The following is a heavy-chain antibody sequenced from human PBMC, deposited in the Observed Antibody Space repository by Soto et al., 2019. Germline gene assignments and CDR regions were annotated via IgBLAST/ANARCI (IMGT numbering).Heavy chain of an antibody. Sequence: SVKVSCKASGGTFSSYTISWVRQAPGQGLEWMGRIIPILGIANYTQKFQGRVTITADKSTSTAYMELSSLRSEDTAVYYCARVRITETTFVNYYYGMDVWGQGTTVTVSS. CDR2: IIPILGIA. D-gene: IGHD1-7*01. J-gene: IGHJ6*02. V-gene: IGHV1-69*02. CDR1: GGTFSSYT. CDR3: ARVRITETTFVNYYYGMDV.